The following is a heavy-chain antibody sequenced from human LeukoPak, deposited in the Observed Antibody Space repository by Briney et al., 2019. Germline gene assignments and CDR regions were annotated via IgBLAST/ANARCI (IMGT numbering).Heavy chain of an antibody. Sequence: GGALRLSCAASGFTFSDYYMSRIRQAPGKGLEWVSYISSSSSTIYYADSVKGRFTISRDNAKNSLYLQMNSLRDEDTAVYYCARGGYSSGWPPPADYWGQGTLVTVSS. CDR2: ISSSSSTI. CDR3: ARGGYSSGWPPPADY. D-gene: IGHD6-19*01. J-gene: IGHJ4*02. V-gene: IGHV3-11*04. CDR1: GFTFSDYY.